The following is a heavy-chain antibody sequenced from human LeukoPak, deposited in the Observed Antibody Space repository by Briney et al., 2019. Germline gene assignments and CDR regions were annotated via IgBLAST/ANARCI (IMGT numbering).Heavy chain of an antibody. D-gene: IGHD5-12*01. V-gene: IGHV5-51*01. CDR3: ARLFYMATISGWFDP. J-gene: IGHJ5*02. Sequence: GESXXXXXXXXXXXXXXYXXGWVRXVPGKGLEWMGIIYPGDSDTRYSPSFQGQVTISADKSISTAYLQWSSLKASDTALYYCARLFYMATISGWFDPWGQGTLVTVSS. CDR2: IYPGDSDT. CDR1: XXXXXXYX.